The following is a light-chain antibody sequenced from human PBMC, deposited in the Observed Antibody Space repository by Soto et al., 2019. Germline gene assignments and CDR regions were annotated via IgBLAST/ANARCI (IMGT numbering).Light chain of an antibody. V-gene: IGKV2-30*02. CDR2: KVS. J-gene: IGKJ2*01. CDR3: IKGTHWPPYT. Sequence: DVVMTQSPLSLPVTLGQPASISCRSSQSLVHSDGNTYLNWFHQRPGQSPRRLIYKVSNRDSGVPDRFSGSGSDTDFTLKISGVEAEDVGVYYCIKGTHWPPYTFGQGTKLEIK. CDR1: QSLVHSDGNTY.